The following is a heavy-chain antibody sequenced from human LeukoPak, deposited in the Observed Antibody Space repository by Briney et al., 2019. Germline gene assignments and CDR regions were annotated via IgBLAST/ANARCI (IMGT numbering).Heavy chain of an antibody. CDR3: ARVAHYDSSGIGNY. D-gene: IGHD3-22*01. V-gene: IGHV3-53*01. CDR1: GFTVSSNY. CDR2: IYSGGST. J-gene: IGHJ4*02. Sequence: GGSLRLSCAASGFTVSSNYMSWVRPAPGKGLEWVSVIYSGGSTYYADSVKGRFTISRDNSKNTMYLQMNSLRAEDTAVQYCARVAHYDSSGIGNYWGQGTLVTVSS.